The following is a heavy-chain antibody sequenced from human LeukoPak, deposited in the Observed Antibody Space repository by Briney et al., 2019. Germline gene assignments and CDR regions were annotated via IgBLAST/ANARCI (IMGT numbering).Heavy chain of an antibody. V-gene: IGHV3-7*01. CDR2: IKQDASEK. D-gene: IGHD1-26*01. Sequence: GGSLRLSCAASGFTFSNYWMSWVRQAPGKGLEWVANIKQDASEKYYVDSMRGRFTISRDNAKNSLYLQMNGLRAEDTAVYYCARDPYSGNYGAYYYYYMDVWGKGTTVTISS. CDR3: ARDPYSGNYGAYYYYYMDV. CDR1: GFTFSNYW. J-gene: IGHJ6*03.